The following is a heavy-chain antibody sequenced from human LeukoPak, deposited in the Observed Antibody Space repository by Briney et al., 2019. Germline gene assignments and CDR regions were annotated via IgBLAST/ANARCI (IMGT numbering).Heavy chain of an antibody. V-gene: IGHV3-9*03. CDR2: ISWNSGSI. D-gene: IGHD6-13*01. CDR3: AKAAAGAFDY. CDR1: GFTFDDYA. Sequence: GRSLRLSCAASGFTFDDYAMHWVRQAPGKGLEWVSGISWNSGSIGYADSVKGRFTISRDNAKNSLYLQMNSLRAEDMALYYCAKAAAGAFDYWGQGTLVTVSS. J-gene: IGHJ4*02.